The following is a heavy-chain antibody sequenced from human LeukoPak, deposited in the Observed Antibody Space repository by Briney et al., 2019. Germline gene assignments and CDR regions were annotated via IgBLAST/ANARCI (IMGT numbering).Heavy chain of an antibody. D-gene: IGHD6-25*01. CDR1: GGSISSGGYS. V-gene: IGHV4-30-2*01. J-gene: IGHJ6*02. CDR2: IYHSGST. CDR3: ATAYYYGMDV. Sequence: SETLSLTCAVSGGSISSGGYSWSWIRQPPGKGLEWIGYIYHSGSTNYNPSLKSRVTISVDKSKNQFSLKLSSVTAADTAVYYCATAYYYGMDVWGQGTTVTVSS.